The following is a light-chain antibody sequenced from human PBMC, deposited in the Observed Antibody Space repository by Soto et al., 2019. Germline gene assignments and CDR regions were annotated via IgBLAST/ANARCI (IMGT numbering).Light chain of an antibody. CDR2: SAS. Sequence: EIVLTQSPGTLSLSPGERATLSCRASQSVSSSSLAWYQQKPGQAPRLLIYSASSRATGIPDRFSGSGSGTDFTLTISRLEPEDFAVYYCQQDGSSPLHTFGQGTKLEIK. CDR1: QSVSSSS. V-gene: IGKV3-20*01. CDR3: QQDGSSPLHT. J-gene: IGKJ2*01.